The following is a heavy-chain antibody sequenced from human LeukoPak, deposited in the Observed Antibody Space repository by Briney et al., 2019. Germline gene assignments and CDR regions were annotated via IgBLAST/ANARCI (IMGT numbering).Heavy chain of an antibody. CDR1: GGSFSGYY. Sequence: SETLSLTCAVYGGSFSGYYWSWIRQPPGKGLEWIGEINHSGSTNYNPSLKSRVTISVDTSKNQFSLKLSSVTAADTAVYYCVRGRKWFDPWGQGTLVTVSS. CDR3: VRGRKWFDP. V-gene: IGHV4-34*01. CDR2: INHSGST. J-gene: IGHJ5*02.